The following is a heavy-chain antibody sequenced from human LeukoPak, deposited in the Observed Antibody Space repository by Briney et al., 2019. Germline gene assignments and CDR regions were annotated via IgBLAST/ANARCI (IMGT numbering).Heavy chain of an antibody. D-gene: IGHD2-2*02. Sequence: GSLRLSCAASGFTASSNYMSWVRQAPGKGLEWVAFIRYDGSNKYYADSVKGRFTISRDNSKNTLYLQMNSLRAEDTAVYYCAKDCSSTSCYTDWGQGTLVTVSS. J-gene: IGHJ4*02. CDR1: GFTASSNY. CDR2: IRYDGSNK. V-gene: IGHV3-30*02. CDR3: AKDCSSTSCYTD.